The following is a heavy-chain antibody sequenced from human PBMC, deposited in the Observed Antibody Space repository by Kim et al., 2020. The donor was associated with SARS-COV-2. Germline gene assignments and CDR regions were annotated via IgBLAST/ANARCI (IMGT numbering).Heavy chain of an antibody. CDR1: GFTFSSYW. Sequence: GGSLRLSCAASGFTFSSYWMSWVRQAPGKGLEWVANIKQDGSEKYYVDSVKGRFTISRDNAKNSLYLQMNSLSAEDTAVYYCARDGEFYGGKGTYYYYYGMDVWGQGTTVTVSS. J-gene: IGHJ6*02. D-gene: IGHD4-17*01. CDR3: ARDGEFYGGKGTYYYYYGMDV. CDR2: IKQDGSEK. V-gene: IGHV3-7*01.